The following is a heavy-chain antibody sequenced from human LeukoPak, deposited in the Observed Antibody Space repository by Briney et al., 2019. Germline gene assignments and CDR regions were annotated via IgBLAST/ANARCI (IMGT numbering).Heavy chain of an antibody. V-gene: IGHV3-23*01. Sequence: LSGGSLRLSCAASGFTFSDYFMTWIRQAPGKGLEWVSAISGSGGSTYYADSVKGRFTISRDNSKNTLYLQMNSLRAEDTAVYYCARSYGDDAFDIWGQGTMVAVSS. CDR2: ISGSGGST. J-gene: IGHJ3*02. CDR3: ARSYGDDAFDI. D-gene: IGHD5-18*01. CDR1: GFTFSDYF.